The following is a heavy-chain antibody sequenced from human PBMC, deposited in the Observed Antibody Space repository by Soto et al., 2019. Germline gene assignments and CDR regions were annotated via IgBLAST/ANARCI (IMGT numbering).Heavy chain of an antibody. D-gene: IGHD1-1*01. CDR1: ELSFGRYA. CDR3: ATWHEREHAYDV. Sequence: SCAASELSFGRYASSSVRQAPGKGLEWVSALYDVDGSFYADSVKGRFTTSSDSSKTTVYLQMNDLRPDDTAVYYCATWHEREHAYDVWGQGTTVTVSS. CDR2: LYDVDGS. V-gene: IGHV3-23*01. J-gene: IGHJ3*01.